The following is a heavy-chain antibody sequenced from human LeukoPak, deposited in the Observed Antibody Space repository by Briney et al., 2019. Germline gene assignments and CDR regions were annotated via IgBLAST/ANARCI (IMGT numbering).Heavy chain of an antibody. CDR1: GYSFINYW. V-gene: IGHV5-51*01. CDR2: VDPRHSDD. J-gene: IGHJ3*02. CDR3: ARLKRPGAFYI. Sequence: GESLKISCQGSGYSFINYWIVWVRQVPGKGLEWMGIVDPRHSDDRYSPSFQGQVTISTDKSISAAYLQWTSLKVSDTAIYFCARLKRPGAFYIWGQGTVVTVSS.